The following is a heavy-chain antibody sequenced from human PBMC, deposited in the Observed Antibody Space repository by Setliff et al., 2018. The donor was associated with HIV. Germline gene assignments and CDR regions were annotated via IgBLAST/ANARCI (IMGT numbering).Heavy chain of an antibody. J-gene: IGHJ6*03. CDR1: GGAFSGYY. D-gene: IGHD1-7*01. Sequence: PSETLSLTCAVYGGAFSGYYWSWIRQPPGKGLEWIGEINHSGSTNYNPSLESRVTISVDTSKNQFSLKLSSVTAADTAVYYCARDRSTWNYGKNYMDVWGKGTTVTVSS. CDR3: ARDRSTWNYGKNYMDV. CDR2: INHSGST. V-gene: IGHV4-34*01.